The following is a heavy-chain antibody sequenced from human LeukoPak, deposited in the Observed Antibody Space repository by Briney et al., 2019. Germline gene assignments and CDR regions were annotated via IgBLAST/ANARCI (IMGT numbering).Heavy chain of an antibody. CDR3: AKVLAYGSGRYWYFDL. V-gene: IGHV3-64*01. J-gene: IGHJ2*01. CDR2: ISSDGGNT. D-gene: IGHD3-10*01. Sequence: SGGSLRLSCVASGFTFSSYAMHWVRQAPGKGLEYVSSISSDGGNTYYANSVRGRFTISRDNSKNTLYLQMGSLRTEDTAVYYCAKVLAYGSGRYWYFDLWGRGTLVTVSS. CDR1: GFTFSSYA.